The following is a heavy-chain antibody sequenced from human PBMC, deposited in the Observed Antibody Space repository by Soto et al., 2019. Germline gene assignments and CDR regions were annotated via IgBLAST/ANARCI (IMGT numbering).Heavy chain of an antibody. CDR3: VRDRSLKVPTSIDY. V-gene: IGHV3-48*03. D-gene: IGHD3-16*01. CDR2: ISYSGSPT. Sequence: EVQLVESGGGLVQPGGSLRLSCVGSGFTLSSYEMNWVRQAPGKGLEWVAWISYSGSPTGQAYSVKGRFTISRDNAKHSLYLQMNSLRAEDTAVYYCVRDRSLKVPTSIDYWGRGALVTVSP. J-gene: IGHJ4*01. CDR1: GFTLSSYE.